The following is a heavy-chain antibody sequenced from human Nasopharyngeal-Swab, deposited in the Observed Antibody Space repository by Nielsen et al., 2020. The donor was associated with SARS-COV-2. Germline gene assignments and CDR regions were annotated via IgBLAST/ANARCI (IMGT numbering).Heavy chain of an antibody. V-gene: IGHV1-69*01. Sequence: WSRQVPGQGFEWMGGIIPIFGTANYAQKFQGRVTITADESTSTAYMELSSLRSEDTAVYYCARDSLRYFDPYYFDYWGQGTLVTVSS. CDR2: IIPIFGTA. D-gene: IGHD3-9*01. CDR3: ARDSLRYFDPYYFDY. J-gene: IGHJ4*02.